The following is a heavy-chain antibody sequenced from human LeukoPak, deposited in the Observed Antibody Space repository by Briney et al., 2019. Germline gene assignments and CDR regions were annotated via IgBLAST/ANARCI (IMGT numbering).Heavy chain of an antibody. CDR1: GGSISSSSYY. V-gene: IGHV4-39*01. CDR2: IYYSGST. D-gene: IGHD3-16*02. CDR3: ARRTEGYYDYVWGSYPCYYFDY. J-gene: IGHJ4*02. Sequence: SETLSFTCTVSGGSISSSSYYWGWIRQPPGKGLEWIGSIYYSGSTYYNPSLKSRVTISVDTSKNQFSLKLSSVTAADTAVYYCARRTEGYYDYVWGSYPCYYFDYWGQGTLVTVSS.